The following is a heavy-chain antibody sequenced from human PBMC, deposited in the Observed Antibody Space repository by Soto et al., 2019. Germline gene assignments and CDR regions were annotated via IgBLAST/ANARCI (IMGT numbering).Heavy chain of an antibody. D-gene: IGHD3-10*01. CDR2: ISHTGST. CDR3: ARAVTPYFGTWFDP. CDR1: GGSITSGNTYS. V-gene: IGHV4-30-2*01. J-gene: IGHJ5*02. Sequence: QLQLQESGSGLVKPSQTLSLTCAVSGGSITSGNTYSWSWIRQPPGKGLEWIGSISHTGSTSYNPSLKSRVSMSVDKSKNQFSLKLSSVTAADMAVYYCARAVTPYFGTWFDPWGQGPLVTVSS.